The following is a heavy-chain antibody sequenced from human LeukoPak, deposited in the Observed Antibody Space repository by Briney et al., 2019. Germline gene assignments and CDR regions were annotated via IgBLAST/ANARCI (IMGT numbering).Heavy chain of an antibody. CDR1: GGSISSCGYF. D-gene: IGHD2-21*02. V-gene: IGHV4-31*03. J-gene: IGHJ5*02. Sequence: PSETLSLTCTVSGGSISSCGYFWSWIRQHPGKGLEWIGYIYYSGSTYYNPSLKSRVTISVDTSKNQFSLKLSSVTAADSAVYYCARTYMTSARFDPWGQGTLVTVSS. CDR2: IYYSGST. CDR3: ARTYMTSARFDP.